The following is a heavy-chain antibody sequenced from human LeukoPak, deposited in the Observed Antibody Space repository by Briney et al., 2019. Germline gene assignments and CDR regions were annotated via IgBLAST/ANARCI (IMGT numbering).Heavy chain of an antibody. D-gene: IGHD3-16*01. J-gene: IGHJ4*02. CDR2: INAGNGYT. Sequence: ASVKVSCKASGYTFTSYAMHWVRQAPGQRLEWMGWINAGNGYTQYSQKFRGRVTMTTEASTSTAYMELRSLRSDDTAFYYCAREPGLARSTFFDYWGQGTLVTVST. CDR3: AREPGLARSTFFDY. CDR1: GYTFTSYA. V-gene: IGHV1-3*01.